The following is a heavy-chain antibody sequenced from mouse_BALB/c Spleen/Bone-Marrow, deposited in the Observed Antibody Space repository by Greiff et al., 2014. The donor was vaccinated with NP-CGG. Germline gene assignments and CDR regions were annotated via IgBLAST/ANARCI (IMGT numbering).Heavy chain of an antibody. CDR2: IDPANGDT. J-gene: IGHJ1*01. Sequence: VQLKESGSELVKPGASVKLSCAASGFNIKDTYMHWVKQRPEQGLEWIGRIDPANGDTKYDPKFQGKATITADTSSNTAYLQLSSLTSEDPAVYYCTRPSFYCGSSYWYFDVWGAGTTVTVSS. CDR3: TRPSFYCGSSYWYFDV. D-gene: IGHD1-1*01. CDR1: GFNIKDTY. V-gene: IGHV14-3*02.